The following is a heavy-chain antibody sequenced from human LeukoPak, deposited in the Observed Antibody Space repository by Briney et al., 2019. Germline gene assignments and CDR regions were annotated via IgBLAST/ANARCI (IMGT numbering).Heavy chain of an antibody. V-gene: IGHV3-23*01. CDR2: ITGDASVT. CDR3: AKAYSTSLYGDAFHI. Sequence: GSLRLSCAGSGFTFRFYAMTWVRQAPGKGLEWVSGITGDASVTYDADSVKGRFNISRDNSKNTLYLQLNSLRVEDTAVYYCAKAYSTSLYGDAFHIWSQGTMVTVSP. D-gene: IGHD6-13*01. CDR1: GFTFRFYA. J-gene: IGHJ3*02.